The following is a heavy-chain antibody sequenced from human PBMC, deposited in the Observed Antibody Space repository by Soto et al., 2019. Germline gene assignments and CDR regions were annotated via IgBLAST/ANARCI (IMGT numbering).Heavy chain of an antibody. J-gene: IGHJ3*02. CDR2: INHSGST. CDR1: GGSFSGYY. CDR3: AREAPFGLRAFDI. V-gene: IGHV4-34*01. Sequence: PSETLSLTCAVYGGSFSGYYWSWIRQPPGKGLEWIGEINHSGSTNYNPSLKSRVTISVDTSKNQFSLKLSSVTAADTAVYYCAREAPFGLRAFDIWGQGTIVTVSS. D-gene: IGHD3-10*01.